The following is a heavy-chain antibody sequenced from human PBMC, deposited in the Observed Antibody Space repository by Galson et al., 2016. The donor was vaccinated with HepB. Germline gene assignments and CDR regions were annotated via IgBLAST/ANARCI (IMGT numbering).Heavy chain of an antibody. Sequence: SLRLSCAASGFTFSTYWMTWVRQAPGKGLEWVANIKEDGSERYYADSVRGRFTISRDNAKNSLYLQMNSLRAEDAAVYYCAREPGYNYGFTWGYCGQGTRVTVSS. V-gene: IGHV3-7*01. CDR2: IKEDGSER. D-gene: IGHD5-18*01. CDR3: AREPGYNYGFTWGY. J-gene: IGHJ4*02. CDR1: GFTFSTYW.